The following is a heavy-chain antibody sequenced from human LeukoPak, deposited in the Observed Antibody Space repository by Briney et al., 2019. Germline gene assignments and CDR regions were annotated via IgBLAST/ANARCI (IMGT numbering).Heavy chain of an antibody. CDR1: GGSFSLYF. J-gene: IGHJ4*02. Sequence: SETLSLTCAVSGGSFSLYFCHWVRQSPGKGLEWIGEIDNRGSIQYNPSLRSRVTISLDTSRNHFSLKLASVTAADTAVYFCARDSHSGFEWGQGTLVTVSS. CDR2: IDNRGSI. D-gene: IGHD3-10*01. V-gene: IGHV4-34*01. CDR3: ARDSHSGFE.